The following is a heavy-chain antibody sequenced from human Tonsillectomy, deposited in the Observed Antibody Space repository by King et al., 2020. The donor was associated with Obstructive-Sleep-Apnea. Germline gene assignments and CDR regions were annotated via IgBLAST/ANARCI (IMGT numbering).Heavy chain of an antibody. Sequence: VQLVESGGIVVQPGGSLRLSCAAFGCTLDNYAMHWVRQAPGKGLEWVSLLSWQGTSTHYADSVKGRFTISRDNGKNSPYLQRNSLRTEDTALYYCTKRLPLPYDTTDHRGQGTLGTVS. CDR2: LSWQGTST. CDR1: GCTLDNYA. CDR3: TKRLPLPYDTTDH. J-gene: IGHJ5*02. V-gene: IGHV3-43*01. D-gene: IGHD3-9*01.